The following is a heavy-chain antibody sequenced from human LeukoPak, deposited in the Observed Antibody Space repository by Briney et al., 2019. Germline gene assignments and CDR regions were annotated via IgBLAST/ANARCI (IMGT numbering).Heavy chain of an antibody. V-gene: IGHV3-30*03. CDR3: ARVGSSWSYYYYMDV. Sequence: GGSLRLSCAASGFTFSSYSMNWVRQAPGKGLEWVAVISYDGSNKYYADSVKGRFTISRDNSKNTLYLQMNSLRAEDTAVYYCARVGSSWSYYYYMDVWGKGTTVTVSS. CDR1: GFTFSSYS. D-gene: IGHD6-13*01. J-gene: IGHJ6*03. CDR2: ISYDGSNK.